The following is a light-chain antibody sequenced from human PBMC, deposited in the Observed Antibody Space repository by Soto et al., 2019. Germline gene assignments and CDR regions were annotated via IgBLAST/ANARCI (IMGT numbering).Light chain of an antibody. V-gene: IGKV3-20*01. CDR2: GAS. CDR3: QQYGSSGT. J-gene: IGKJ1*01. Sequence: EIVFTRSPGTLSLSPGERATLSCRASQSVSNNYLAWYQQKPGQAPRLLIYGASNRATGIPDRLSGSGSGTDFTLTIRRLEPEDSAVYYCQQYGSSGTFGQGTKVDIK. CDR1: QSVSNNY.